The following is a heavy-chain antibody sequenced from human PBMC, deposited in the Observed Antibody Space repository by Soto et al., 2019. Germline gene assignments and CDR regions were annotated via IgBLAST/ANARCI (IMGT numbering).Heavy chain of an antibody. V-gene: IGHV3-23*01. Sequence: EVQLLESGGGLVQPGGSLRLACAASGITFGSYAMRWVRQAPVKRLEWVSAISGSGGSTYYVDSVKGRFTISRDNSKNTLYLQMNSLRAEDTAVHYCARRGSGSYYDYWGQGTLVTVSS. D-gene: IGHD1-26*01. CDR3: ARRGSGSYYDY. J-gene: IGHJ4*02. CDR1: GITFGSYA. CDR2: ISGSGGST.